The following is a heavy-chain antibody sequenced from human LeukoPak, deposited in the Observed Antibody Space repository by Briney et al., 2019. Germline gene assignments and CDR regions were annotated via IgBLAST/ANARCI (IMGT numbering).Heavy chain of an antibody. J-gene: IGHJ6*02. CDR3: AKCDILVRGVSYHYYGMDV. CDR2: ISGSGGRS. D-gene: IGHD3-10*01. V-gene: IGHV3-23*01. CDR1: GFTFSSYA. Sequence: GGSLRLSCAASGFTFSSYAMSWVRQAPGKGLEWVSGISGSGGRSSYADSVKGRFTISRDFSKNTLYLQMNSLRAEDTAVYYCAKCDILVRGVSYHYYGMDVWGQGTTVTVSS.